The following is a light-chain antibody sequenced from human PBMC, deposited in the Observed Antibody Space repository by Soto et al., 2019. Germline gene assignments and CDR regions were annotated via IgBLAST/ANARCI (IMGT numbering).Light chain of an antibody. CDR3: QQYGSSPRT. J-gene: IGKJ1*01. CDR1: QIISIW. Sequence: KVSQSTSTLSASVGDRLTITCRASQIISIWLAWYQQKPGKAPKILIYKASSLESGVPSRFSGSGSGTEFTLTISRLEPEDFAVYYCQQYGSSPRTFGQGTKVDIK. V-gene: IGKV1-5*03. CDR2: KAS.